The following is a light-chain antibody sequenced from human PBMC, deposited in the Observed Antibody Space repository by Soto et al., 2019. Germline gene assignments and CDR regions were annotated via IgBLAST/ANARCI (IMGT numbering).Light chain of an antibody. CDR2: DAS. V-gene: IGKV3-20*01. CDR1: QSVSSNY. CDR3: QQYGGSPPST. J-gene: IGKJ2*02. Sequence: EKVLTQSPGTLSLSPGETTTLSCRASQSVSSNYIAWYQQKPGQAPRLLIYDASSRATGIPDRFRGSGSGVDFTLTISRLEPEDFAVYYCQQYGGSPPSTFGQGTKLEIK.